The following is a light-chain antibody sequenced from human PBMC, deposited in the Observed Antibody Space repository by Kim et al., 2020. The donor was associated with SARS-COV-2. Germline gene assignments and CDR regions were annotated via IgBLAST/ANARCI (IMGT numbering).Light chain of an antibody. J-gene: IGKJ4*01. CDR2: KAS. Sequence: ATGGDRVTITCRASQSISSWLAWYQQNPGKAPKLLIYKASSLKSGVPSRFSGSGSGTEFTLTITSLQPDDFATYYCQQYDTYPLTFGGGTKVDIK. CDR3: QQYDTYPLT. V-gene: IGKV1-5*03. CDR1: QSISSW.